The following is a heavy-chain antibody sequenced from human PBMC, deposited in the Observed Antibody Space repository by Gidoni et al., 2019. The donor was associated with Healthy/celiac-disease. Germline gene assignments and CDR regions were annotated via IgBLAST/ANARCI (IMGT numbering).Heavy chain of an antibody. CDR1: GFIFSTSG. CDR3: ARDPRQPIVGATMGFDY. V-gene: IGHV3-33*08. J-gene: IGHJ4*02. CDR2: IWFDGSNK. D-gene: IGHD1-26*01. Sequence: QVQLVESGGGVVQPGRSLRLSWAASGFIFSTSGIHWVRQAPGKGLEWVAVIWFDGSNKYYADSVKGRFTISRDNSKNTLYLKMNSLRAEDTAVYYCARDPRQPIVGATMGFDYWGQGTLVTVSS.